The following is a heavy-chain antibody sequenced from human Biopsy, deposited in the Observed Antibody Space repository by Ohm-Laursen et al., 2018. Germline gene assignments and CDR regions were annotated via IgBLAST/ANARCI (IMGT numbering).Heavy chain of an antibody. J-gene: IGHJ6*02. Sequence: ASVKVSCNTSGYNFTGYYIHWVRQAPGQGLEWMGWINPNIGGTDYSLKFQGRVTMTRDTSISTAYMQLTRLRSDDTAVFYCARAAEGVVFTDYYYYYGMDVWGQGTTVTVSS. D-gene: IGHD3-22*01. V-gene: IGHV1-2*02. CDR1: GYNFTGYY. CDR3: ARAAEGVVFTDYYYYYGMDV. CDR2: INPNIGGT.